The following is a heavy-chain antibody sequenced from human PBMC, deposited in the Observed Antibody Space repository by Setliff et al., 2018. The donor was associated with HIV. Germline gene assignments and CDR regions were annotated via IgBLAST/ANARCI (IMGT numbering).Heavy chain of an antibody. D-gene: IGHD6-13*01. J-gene: IGHJ6*02. V-gene: IGHV4-39*01. Sequence: SETLSLTCAVSGDSVSGPNYNWGWIRQPPGKGLEWIGTISFRGSTSYNPSLKSRVTISLDTSKSQFSLNLNSVTAADAAVYYCTGPAMAAAGPLEYYYYYGMDVWGRGTTVTVSS. CDR3: TGPAMAAAGPLEYYYYYGMDV. CDR2: ISFRGST. CDR1: GDSVSGPNYN.